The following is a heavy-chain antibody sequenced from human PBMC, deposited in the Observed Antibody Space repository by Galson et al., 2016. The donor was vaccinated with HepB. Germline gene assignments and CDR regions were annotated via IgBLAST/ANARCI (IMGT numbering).Heavy chain of an antibody. CDR2: INPSGGST. CDR1: GYTFTSYY. Sequence: SVKVSCKASGYTFTSYYMHWERQAPGQGLEWMGIINPSGGSTSYAQKFQGRVTMTRDTSTSTVYMELSSLRSEDTAVYYCARVQYYYDTTRRVYYYYGMDVWGQGTTVTVSS. CDR3: ARVQYYYDTTRRVYYYYGMDV. D-gene: IGHD3-22*01. V-gene: IGHV1-46*01. J-gene: IGHJ6*02.